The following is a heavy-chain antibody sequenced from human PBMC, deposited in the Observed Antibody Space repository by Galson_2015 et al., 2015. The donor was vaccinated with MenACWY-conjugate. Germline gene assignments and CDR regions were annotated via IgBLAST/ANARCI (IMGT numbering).Heavy chain of an antibody. CDR1: GFIFNTYW. J-gene: IGHJ4*02. Sequence: SLRLSCAASGFIFNTYWMHWVRHAPGKGLVWVSRINPGGSSTTYADSVKDRFTISRDNAKNTPYLQMNSLRPEDTAVFYCAKTRGASFYFDSWGQGTLVTVSS. V-gene: IGHV3-74*01. D-gene: IGHD1-26*01. CDR3: AKTRGASFYFDS. CDR2: INPGGSST.